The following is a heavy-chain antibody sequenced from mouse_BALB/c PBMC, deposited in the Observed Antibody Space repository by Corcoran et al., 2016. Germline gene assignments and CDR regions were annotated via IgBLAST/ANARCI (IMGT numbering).Heavy chain of an antibody. Sequence: QVQLQQSGAELMKPGASVKISCKATGYTFSSYWIEWVKQRPGHGLEWIGEILPGSGSTNYNEKFKGKATFTADTSSNTAYMQLSSLTSEDSAVYYCARGSRYGDYAMDYWGQGTSVTVSS. CDR2: ILPGSGST. D-gene: IGHD1-1*02. V-gene: IGHV1-9*01. CDR3: ARGSRYGDYAMDY. CDR1: GYTFSSYW. J-gene: IGHJ4*01.